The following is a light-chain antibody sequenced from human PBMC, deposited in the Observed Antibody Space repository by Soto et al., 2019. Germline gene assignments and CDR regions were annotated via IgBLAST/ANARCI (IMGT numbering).Light chain of an antibody. CDR2: GAS. CDR3: QQRSNWPPIT. J-gene: IGKJ5*01. CDR1: QSVSNY. V-gene: IGKV3-11*01. Sequence: EIVLTQSPATLSLSPGERATLSCRASQSVSNYLAWYQQKPGQAPRLLFYGASTGATGLPARFSGSGSGTDFTLTISSLEPEDFAVYYCQQRSNWPPITFGQGTRLEIK.